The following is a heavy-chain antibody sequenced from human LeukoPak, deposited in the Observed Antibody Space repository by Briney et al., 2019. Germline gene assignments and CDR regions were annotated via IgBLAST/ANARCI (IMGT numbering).Heavy chain of an antibody. CDR3: AKGLRNIYYLDY. D-gene: IGHD4-17*01. V-gene: IGHV3-23*01. CDR1: GFTFSSYA. Sequence: PGGSLRLSCAASGFTFSSYAMSWVRQAPGKGLEWVSTISGSGGSTYYADSVKGRFIISRDNSKNTLYLQMNSLRAEDTAVYYCAKGLRNIYYLDYWGQGTLVTVSS. J-gene: IGHJ4*02. CDR2: ISGSGGST.